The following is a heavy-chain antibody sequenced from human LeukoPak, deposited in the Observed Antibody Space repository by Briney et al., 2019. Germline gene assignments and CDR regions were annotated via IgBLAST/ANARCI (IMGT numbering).Heavy chain of an antibody. CDR3: ARAGYSYYYYMDV. J-gene: IGHJ6*03. V-gene: IGHV4-38-2*02. D-gene: IGHD7-27*01. CDR2: MYHSGST. Sequence: PSETLSLTCSVSGYSISSAYYWGWIRQPPGKGLEWIGTMYHSGSTNYNPSLKSRVTISVDTSKNQFSLKLSSVTAADTAVYYCARAGYSYYYYMDVWGKGTTVTISS. CDR1: GYSISSAYY.